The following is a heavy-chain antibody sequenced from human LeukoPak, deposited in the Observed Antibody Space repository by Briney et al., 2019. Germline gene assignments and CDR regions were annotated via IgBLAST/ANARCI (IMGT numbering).Heavy chain of an antibody. CDR1: GYTFTGYY. J-gene: IGHJ4*02. CDR2: INPSSGGT. Sequence: ASVKVSCKASGYTFTGYYMHWVRQAPGQGLEWMGWINPSSGGTNYAQKFQGRVTMTRDTSISTAYMELSRLRSDDTAVYYCARALDTNWNYPHWGQGTLVTVSS. CDR3: ARALDTNWNYPH. V-gene: IGHV1-2*02. D-gene: IGHD1-7*01.